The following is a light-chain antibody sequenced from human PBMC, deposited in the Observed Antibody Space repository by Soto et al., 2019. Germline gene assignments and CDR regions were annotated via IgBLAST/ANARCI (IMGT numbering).Light chain of an antibody. CDR3: QQRSNWPRT. V-gene: IGKV3-11*01. Sequence: EIVLTQSPATLSLSPGERATLSCRASQSVSSYLAWYQQKPAQAPRLLIYYASYRATGIPARFSGSGSGTDFTLTISSLEPEDFAVYYCQQRSNWPRTFGQGTKLEIK. J-gene: IGKJ2*01. CDR2: YAS. CDR1: QSVSSY.